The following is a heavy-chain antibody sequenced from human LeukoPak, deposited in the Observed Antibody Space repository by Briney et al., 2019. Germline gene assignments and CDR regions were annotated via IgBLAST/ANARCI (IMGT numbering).Heavy chain of an antibody. Sequence: GRSLRLSCAASGFTFSSYAMHWVRQAPGKGLEWVANIKQDGSEKYYVDSVKGRFTISRDNAKNSLYLQMNSLRAEDTAVYYCARVNGYCSSTSCYQGWFDPWGQGTLVTVSS. CDR1: GFTFSSYA. CDR3: ARVNGYCSSTSCYQGWFDP. J-gene: IGHJ5*02. CDR2: IKQDGSEK. D-gene: IGHD2-2*03. V-gene: IGHV3-7*04.